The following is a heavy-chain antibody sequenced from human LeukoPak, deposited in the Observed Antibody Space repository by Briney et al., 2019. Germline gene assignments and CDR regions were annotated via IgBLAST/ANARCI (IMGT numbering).Heavy chain of an antibody. V-gene: IGHV3-23*01. CDR2: ISGSGGST. D-gene: IGHD2-15*01. CDR1: GFTFSSYA. Sequence: GGSLRLSCAASGFTFSSYAMSWVRQAPGKGLEWVSAISGSGGSTYYADSVKGRFTISRDNSKNTLYLQMNSLRAEDTAVYYCASLGYRSGGSCYGDAFDIWGQGTMVTVSS. CDR3: ASLGYRSGGSCYGDAFDI. J-gene: IGHJ3*02.